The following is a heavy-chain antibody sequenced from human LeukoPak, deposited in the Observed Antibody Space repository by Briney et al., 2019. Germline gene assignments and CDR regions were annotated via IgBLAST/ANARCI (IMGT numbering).Heavy chain of an antibody. D-gene: IGHD2-2*01. V-gene: IGHV4-59*01. Sequence: SETLSLTCTVSGGSISSYYWSWIRQPPGKGLEWIGYIYYSGSTNYNPSLKSRVTISVDTSRNQFSLKLSSVTAADTAVYYCARNLVVPAATNWFDPWGQGTLVTVSS. CDR3: ARNLVVPAATNWFDP. CDR1: GGSISSYY. J-gene: IGHJ5*02. CDR2: IYYSGST.